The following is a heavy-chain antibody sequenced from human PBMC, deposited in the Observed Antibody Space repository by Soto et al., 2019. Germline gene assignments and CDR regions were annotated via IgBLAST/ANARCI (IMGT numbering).Heavy chain of an antibody. Sequence: QVQLQESGPGLVKPSQTLSLTCTVSGGSVSSVSYYWSWIRQPPGKGLEWIGCVYYSGRTTYNPSLMSRARISLDTSKNQFSLKLTSVTAADTAVYYCARDPRMGATDYWGQGPLVTVSS. CDR2: VYYSGRT. CDR1: GGSVSSVSYY. J-gene: IGHJ4*02. D-gene: IGHD1-26*01. V-gene: IGHV4-61*01. CDR3: ARDPRMGATDY.